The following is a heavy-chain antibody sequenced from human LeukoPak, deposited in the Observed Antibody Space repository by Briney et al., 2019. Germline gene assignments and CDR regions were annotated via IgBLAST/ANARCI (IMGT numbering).Heavy chain of an antibody. CDR3: AKDVIGGYSYGSYLDY. V-gene: IGHV3-7*01. Sequence: PGGSLRLSCAASGFTFSSYWMSWVRQAPGKGLEWVAHIKQDGSEKYYVDSVKGRFTISRDNAKNSLYLQMNSLRAEDTAVYYCAKDVIGGYSYGSYLDYGAQGTLVTVPS. J-gene: IGHJ4*02. CDR2: IKQDGSEK. CDR1: GFTFSSYW. D-gene: IGHD5-18*01.